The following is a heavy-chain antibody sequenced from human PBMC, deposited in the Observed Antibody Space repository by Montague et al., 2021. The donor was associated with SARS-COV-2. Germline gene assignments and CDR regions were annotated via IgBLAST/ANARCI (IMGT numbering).Heavy chain of an antibody. V-gene: IGHV4-59*01. CDR3: ARDFSDGYPPYFDF. J-gene: IGHJ4*02. D-gene: IGHD5-18*01. Sequence: SETLSLTCNVSGGSISSYYWSWIRQPPGRGLQLIGHVYYTGTTNYSPSLKSRVTISVDKSKNQFSLTLNSVTAADTAVYYCARDFSDGYPPYFDFWGQGTLVTVSS. CDR1: GGSISSYY. CDR2: VYYTGTT.